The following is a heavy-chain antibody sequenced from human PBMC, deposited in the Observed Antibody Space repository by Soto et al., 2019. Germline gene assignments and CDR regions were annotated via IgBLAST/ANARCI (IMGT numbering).Heavy chain of an antibody. CDR3: ARSLLGDYYDSDGLDN. V-gene: IGHV1-69*02. J-gene: IGHJ4*02. D-gene: IGHD3-22*01. CDR1: GGPYSKYS. Sequence: SVKVTCKASGGPYSKYSISWVRQAPGQGLEWMGRIIPIFDITNYAQKFQGRVTITADKSTSTVYMDLSSLRSEDTAVYYCARSLLGDYYDSDGLDNWGQGTLVTVSS. CDR2: IIPIFDIT.